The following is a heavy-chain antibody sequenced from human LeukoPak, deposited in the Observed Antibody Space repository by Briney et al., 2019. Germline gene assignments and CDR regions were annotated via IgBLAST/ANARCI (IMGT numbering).Heavy chain of an antibody. J-gene: IGHJ1*01. D-gene: IGHD3-16*01. V-gene: IGHV3-30*04. Sequence: XRLSXXXSGXTXXSYAMXWVRQAPGKGLEWVAVISYDGSNKYYADSVKGRFTISRDNSKNTLYLQMNSLRAEDTAVYYCASHGVLFGFQHWGQGTLVTVSS. CDR2: ISYDGSNK. CDR3: ASHGVLFGFQH. CDR1: GXTXXSYA.